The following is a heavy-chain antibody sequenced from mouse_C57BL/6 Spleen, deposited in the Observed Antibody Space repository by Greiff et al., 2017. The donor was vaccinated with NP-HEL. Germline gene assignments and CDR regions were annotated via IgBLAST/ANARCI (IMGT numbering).Heavy chain of an antibody. D-gene: IGHD2-2*01. Sequence: VHLVESGPGLVAPSQSLSITCTVSGFSLTSYGVHWVRQPPGKGLEWLVVIWSDGSTTYNSALKSRLSISKDNSKSQVFLKMNSLQTDDTAMYYCARPYGYDEGYAMDYWGQGTSVTVSS. CDR3: ARPYGYDEGYAMDY. J-gene: IGHJ4*01. CDR2: IWSDGST. CDR1: GFSLTSYG. V-gene: IGHV2-6*03.